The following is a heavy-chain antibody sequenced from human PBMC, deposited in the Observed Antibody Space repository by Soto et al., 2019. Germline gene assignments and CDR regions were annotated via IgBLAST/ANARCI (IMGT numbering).Heavy chain of an antibody. V-gene: IGHV1-69*04. CDR1: GGTFSSYT. J-gene: IGHJ5*02. Sequence: ASVKVSCKASGGTFSSYTISWVRQAPGQGLEWMGRIIPILGIANYAQKFQGRVTITADKSTSTAYMELSSLRSEDTAVYYCAREPIAARSSGYWFDPWGQGTRVTVSS. CDR3: AREPIAARSSGYWFDP. D-gene: IGHD6-6*01. CDR2: IIPILGIA.